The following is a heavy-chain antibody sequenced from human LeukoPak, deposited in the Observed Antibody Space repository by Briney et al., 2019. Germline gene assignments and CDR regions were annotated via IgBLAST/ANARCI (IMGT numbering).Heavy chain of an antibody. J-gene: IGHJ3*02. CDR3: GRGYSGSYGDTFDI. V-gene: IGHV4-4*07. CDR1: GGSISDYY. Sequence: SETLSLTCTVSGGSISDYYWNWIRQPAGKGLEWIGRIYTSGSTNYNPSLKSRVTMSVDTSKNQFSLKLSHVTAADTAVYYCGRGYSGSYGDTFDIWGQGTMVTVSS. D-gene: IGHD1-26*01. CDR2: IYTSGST.